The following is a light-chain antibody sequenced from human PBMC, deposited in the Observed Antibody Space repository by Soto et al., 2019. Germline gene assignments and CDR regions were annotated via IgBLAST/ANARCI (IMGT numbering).Light chain of an antibody. V-gene: IGLV1-51*02. J-gene: IGLJ1*01. Sequence: QSVLTQPPSVSAAPGQTVTISCSGSSSNIGNNYVSWYQQLPGTAPKHLIYENNKRPSGIPDRCSGSKSGTSATLGITGLQTGDEDDYYCGTWDSSLSAYVFGTGTKLTVL. CDR3: GTWDSSLSAYV. CDR1: SSNIGNNY. CDR2: ENN.